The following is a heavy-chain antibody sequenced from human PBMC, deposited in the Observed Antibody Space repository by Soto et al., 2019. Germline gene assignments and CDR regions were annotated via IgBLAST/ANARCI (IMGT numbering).Heavy chain of an antibody. CDR3: AREFYMDV. V-gene: IGHV3-74*01. CDR1: GLTFSSYW. J-gene: IGHJ6*03. CDR2: INSDGSST. Sequence: GGPLELACAACGLTFSSYWMHWVRQAPGKGLVWVSRINSDGSSTSYADSVKGRFTISRDNAKNTLYLQMNSLRAEDTAVYYCAREFYMDVWGKGTTVTVSS.